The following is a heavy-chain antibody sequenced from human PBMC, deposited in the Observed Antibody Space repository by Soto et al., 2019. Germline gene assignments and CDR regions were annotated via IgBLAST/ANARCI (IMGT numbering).Heavy chain of an antibody. V-gene: IGHV3-21*01. D-gene: IGHD6-13*01. CDR1: GFTFSSYR. Sequence: EVQLVESGGGLVKPGGSLRLSCAASGFTFSSYRMNWVRQAPGKGLEWVSSISSSSSYIYYADSVKGRFTISRDYANNSLYMQMNRLRAEDTAVYYCARNWGCVAAAGNETIGGQGTLVTVSS. CDR2: ISSSSSYI. CDR3: ARNWGCVAAAGNETI. J-gene: IGHJ4*02.